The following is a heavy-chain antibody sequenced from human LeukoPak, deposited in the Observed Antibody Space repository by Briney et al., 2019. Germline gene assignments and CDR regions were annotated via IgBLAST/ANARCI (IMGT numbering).Heavy chain of an antibody. V-gene: IGHV4-34*01. CDR1: GGSFSGYY. Sequence: PSETLSLTCAVYGGSFSGYYWSWIRQPPGKGLEWIGEINYSGSTNYNPSLKSRVTISVDTSKNQFSLKLSSVTAADTAVYYCAREKTYYDFWSGYTRYYYGMDVWGQGTTVTVSS. CDR2: INYSGST. J-gene: IGHJ6*02. CDR3: AREKTYYDFWSGYTRYYYGMDV. D-gene: IGHD3-3*01.